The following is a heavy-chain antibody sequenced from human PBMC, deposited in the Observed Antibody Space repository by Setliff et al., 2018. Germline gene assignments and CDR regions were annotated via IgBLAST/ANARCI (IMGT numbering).Heavy chain of an antibody. CDR2: IYYSGST. V-gene: IGHV4-39*07. D-gene: IGHD3-3*01. CDR3: ARMTGFQYIDV. Sequence: PSETLSLTCTVSGGSISSSSYYWGWIRQPPGKGLEWIGSIYYSGSTYYNPSLKSRVTILLDTSKNQFSLTLTSVTAADTAVYYCARMTGFQYIDVWGKGTTVTVSS. J-gene: IGHJ6*03. CDR1: GGSISSSSYY.